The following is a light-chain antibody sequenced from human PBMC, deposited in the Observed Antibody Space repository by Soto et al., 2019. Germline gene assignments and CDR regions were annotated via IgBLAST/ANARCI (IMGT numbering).Light chain of an antibody. Sequence: DIQMPQSPSALSASVGDTVTITCRASQSIAASLAWYQHKPGEAPKLLIYKASSLESGVPSRFSGSGSGTEFTLTISSLQPDDFATYYCQQYNSYSFGQGTKVDIK. V-gene: IGKV1-5*03. CDR3: QQYNSYS. CDR1: QSIAAS. CDR2: KAS. J-gene: IGKJ1*01.